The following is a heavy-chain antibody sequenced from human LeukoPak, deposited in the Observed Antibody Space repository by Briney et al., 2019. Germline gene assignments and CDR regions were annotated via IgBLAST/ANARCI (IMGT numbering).Heavy chain of an antibody. J-gene: IGHJ1*01. D-gene: IGHD3-22*01. V-gene: IGHV1-69*04. Sequence: SVKVSCKASGYTFTSYAMNWVRQAPGQGLEWMGRIIPILGIANYAQKFQGRVTITADKSTSTAYMELSSLRSEDTAVYYCARNIDYYDSGPQHWGQGTLVTVSS. CDR1: GYTFTSYA. CDR2: IIPILGIA. CDR3: ARNIDYYDSGPQH.